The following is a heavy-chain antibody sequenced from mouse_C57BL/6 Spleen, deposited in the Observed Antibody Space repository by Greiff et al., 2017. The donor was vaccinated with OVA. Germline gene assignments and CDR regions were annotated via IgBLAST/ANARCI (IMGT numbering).Heavy chain of an antibody. J-gene: IGHJ4*01. CDR2: ILPGSGST. V-gene: IGHV1-9*01. D-gene: IGHD1-1*01. Sequence: VQLKESGAELMKPGDSVKLSCKATGYTFTGYWLEWVKQRPGHGLEWIGEILPGSGSTNYNEKFQGQATFTADTSSNTVYMQLSSLTTEDSAIYDCARQGSNGAMDYWGQGTSVTVSS. CDR1: GYTFTGYW. CDR3: ARQGSNGAMDY.